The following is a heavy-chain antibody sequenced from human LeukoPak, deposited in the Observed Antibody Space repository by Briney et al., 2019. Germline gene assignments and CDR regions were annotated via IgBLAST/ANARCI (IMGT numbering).Heavy chain of an antibody. V-gene: IGHV4-59*01. Sequence: QPGGSLRLSCSASGFTFSRYAMHWVRQAPGKGLEWIGYIYYSGSTNYNPSLKSRVTISVDTSKNQFSLKLSSATAADTAVYYCARERYSSGWRHIDYWGQGTLVTVSS. J-gene: IGHJ4*02. D-gene: IGHD6-19*01. CDR1: GFTFSRYA. CDR2: IYYSGST. CDR3: ARERYSSGWRHIDY.